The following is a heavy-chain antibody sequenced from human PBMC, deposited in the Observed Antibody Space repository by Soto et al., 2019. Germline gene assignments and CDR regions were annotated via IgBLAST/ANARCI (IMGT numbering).Heavy chain of an antibody. V-gene: IGHV4-59*01. CDR2: LYYIGSA. D-gene: IGHD6-6*01. Sequence: PSETLSLTCTVSGGSLSNYYWSWIRQPPGKGLEWIGYLYYIGSANYNPSLKSRVTMSLDTSKTQFSLKLSSVTTADTAVYYCASQHYGRSSSSSFDPWGQGTLVTVSS. CDR3: ASQHYGRSSSSSFDP. CDR1: GGSLSNYY. J-gene: IGHJ5*02.